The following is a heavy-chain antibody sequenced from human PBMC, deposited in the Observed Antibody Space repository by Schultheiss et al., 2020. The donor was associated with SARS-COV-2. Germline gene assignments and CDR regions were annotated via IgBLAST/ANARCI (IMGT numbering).Heavy chain of an antibody. J-gene: IGHJ4*02. CDR1: GFTFSSYA. Sequence: GGSLRLSCAASGFTFSSYAMSWVRQAPGKGLEWVSGISGSGGSTYYADSVKGRFTISRDNSKNTLYLQMNSLRAEDTAVYYCATGIIGNFDYWGQGTLVTVSS. D-gene: IGHD3-16*02. CDR3: ATGIIGNFDY. V-gene: IGHV3-23*01. CDR2: ISGSGGST.